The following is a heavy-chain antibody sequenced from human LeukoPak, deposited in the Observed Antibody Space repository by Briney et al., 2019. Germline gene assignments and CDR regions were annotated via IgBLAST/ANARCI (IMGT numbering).Heavy chain of an antibody. Sequence: GGSLRLSCATAGFSFSSYWMNWVRQAPGKGLEWVSYITSDRRTISYADPVKGRFTISRDNDKRLLYLQMDSLRAGDTAVYYCARSTSGTFDHWGQGMLVTVSS. CDR1: GFSFSSYW. CDR3: ARSTSGTFDH. V-gene: IGHV3-48*01. J-gene: IGHJ4*02. D-gene: IGHD5/OR15-5a*01. CDR2: ITSDRRTI.